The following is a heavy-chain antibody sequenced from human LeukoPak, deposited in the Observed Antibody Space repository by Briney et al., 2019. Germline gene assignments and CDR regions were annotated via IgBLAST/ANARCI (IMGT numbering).Heavy chain of an antibody. D-gene: IGHD3-10*01. CDR1: GDTFTYY. CDR2: INPNTGGS. J-gene: IGHJ3*02. V-gene: IGHV1-2*02. CDR3: ATEARDAWAFDI. Sequence: ASVKVSCKASGDTFTYYVHWVRQAPGQGLEWMGWINPNTGGSNYAQRFQGRVSMTRDTSISIVYMELSRLRSDDSAVYYCATEARDAWAFDIWGQGTMLTVSS.